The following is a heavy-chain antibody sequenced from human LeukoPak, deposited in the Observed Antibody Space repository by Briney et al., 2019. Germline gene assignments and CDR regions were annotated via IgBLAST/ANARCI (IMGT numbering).Heavy chain of an antibody. J-gene: IGHJ4*02. CDR2: ISGSGGST. CDR1: GLTFSSYA. V-gene: IGHV3-23*01. D-gene: IGHD3-10*01. Sequence: GGSLRLSCAASGLTFSSYAMSWVRQAPGKGLEWVSAISGSGGSTYYADSVKGRFTISRDNSKNALYLQMNSLRAEDTAVYYCAKGSLLWFGELLSQIDYWGQGTLVTVSS. CDR3: AKGSLLWFGELLSQIDY.